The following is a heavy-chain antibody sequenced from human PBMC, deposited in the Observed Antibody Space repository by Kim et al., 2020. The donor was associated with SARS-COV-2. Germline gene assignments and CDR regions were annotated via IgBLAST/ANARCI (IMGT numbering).Heavy chain of an antibody. V-gene: IGHV7-4-1*02. D-gene: IGHD3-9*01. Sequence: ASVKVSCKASGYTFTSYAMNWVRQAPGQGLEWMGWINTNTGNPTYAQGFTGRFVFSLDTSVSTAYLQISSLKAEDTAVYYCARDSYDILTGYYPDFYYYGMDVWGQGTTVTVSS. CDR1: GYTFTSYA. CDR2: INTNTGNP. J-gene: IGHJ6*02. CDR3: ARDSYDILTGYYPDFYYYGMDV.